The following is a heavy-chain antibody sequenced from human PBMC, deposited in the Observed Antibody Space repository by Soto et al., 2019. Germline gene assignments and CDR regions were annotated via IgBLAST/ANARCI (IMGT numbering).Heavy chain of an antibody. V-gene: IGHV3-30*03. Sequence: PGGSLRLSCAASGFAFSTFCLHWVRQAPDKGLEWVALISDVGSKRYYADSVKGRFTISRDDSKSTLYLRMDSLRTDDTAVYYCAMGRVPASDWYGIFGHWGQGTLVTVSS. CDR2: ISDVGSKR. CDR3: AMGRVPASDWYGIFGH. D-gene: IGHD6-19*01. CDR1: GFAFSTFC. J-gene: IGHJ4*02.